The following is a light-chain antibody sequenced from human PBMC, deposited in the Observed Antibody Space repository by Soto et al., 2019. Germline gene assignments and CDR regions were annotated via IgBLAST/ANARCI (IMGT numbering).Light chain of an antibody. J-gene: IGKJ1*01. Sequence: DIQMTQSPSTLSGSVGDRVTITCRASQTISSWLAWYQQKPGKAPKLLIYKASTLKSGVPSRFSGSGSGTEFTLNISSLPPDDFATYYCQQYNNPWTFGQGTKVDIK. CDR2: KAS. CDR3: QQYNNPWT. V-gene: IGKV1-5*03. CDR1: QTISSW.